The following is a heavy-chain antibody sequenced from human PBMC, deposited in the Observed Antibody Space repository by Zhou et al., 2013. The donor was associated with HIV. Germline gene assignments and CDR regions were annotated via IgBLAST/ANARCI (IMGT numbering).Heavy chain of an antibody. CDR3: ARDRVGYCSGGSCYSEDY. CDR1: GGSISNYY. Sequence: QVQLQESGPGLVKPSETLSLTCTVSGGSISNYYWSWIRQPAGKGLEWIGRIYTSGSTHYNPSLKSRVTMSVDTSKNQFSLKLSSVTAADTAVYYCARDRVGYCSGGSCYSEDYWGQGTLVTVSS. CDR2: IYTSGST. D-gene: IGHD2-15*01. V-gene: IGHV4-4*07. J-gene: IGHJ4*02.